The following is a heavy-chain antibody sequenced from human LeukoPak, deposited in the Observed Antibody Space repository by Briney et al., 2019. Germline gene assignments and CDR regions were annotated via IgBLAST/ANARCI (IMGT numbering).Heavy chain of an antibody. J-gene: IGHJ4*02. D-gene: IGHD2-2*01. V-gene: IGHV3-74*01. Sequence: PGGSLRLSCAASGFTFSSYWMHWVRQAPGKGLVWVSRINSDGSSTSYADSVKGRSTISRDNAKNTLYLQMNSLRAEDTAVYYCARDQGLYCSSTSCPTLGHFDYWGQGTLVSVSS. CDR1: GFTFSSYW. CDR2: INSDGSST. CDR3: ARDQGLYCSSTSCPTLGHFDY.